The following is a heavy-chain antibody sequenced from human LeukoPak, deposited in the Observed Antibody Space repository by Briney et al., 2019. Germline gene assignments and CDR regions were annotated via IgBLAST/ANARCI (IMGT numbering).Heavy chain of an antibody. CDR3: SRGKSWENDAFDI. V-gene: IGHV3-11*01. D-gene: IGHD1-26*01. Sequence: GVSLRLFCAASGFTFSDYYMSWIRQAPGKGLEWVSYISSSGSTIYCADSVTGRFTISRDNAKNSLYLQMNSLRAEDTAVYYCSRGKSWENDAFDIWGQGTMVTVSS. CDR1: GFTFSDYY. CDR2: ISSSGSTI. J-gene: IGHJ3*02.